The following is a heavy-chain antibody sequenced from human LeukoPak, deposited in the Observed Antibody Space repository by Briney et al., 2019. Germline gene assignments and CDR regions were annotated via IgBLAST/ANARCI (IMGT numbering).Heavy chain of an antibody. CDR2: INWNGGST. V-gene: IGHV3-20*04. CDR1: GFTFDDYG. J-gene: IGHJ4*02. D-gene: IGHD3-22*01. CDR3: AREGGYGSSCYYFY. Sequence: GGSLRLSCAASGFTFDDYGMSWVRQAPGKGLEWVSGINWNGGSTGYADSVKGRFTISRDNAKNSLYLQMNSLRAEDTALYYCAREGGYGSSCYYFYWGQGTLVTVSS.